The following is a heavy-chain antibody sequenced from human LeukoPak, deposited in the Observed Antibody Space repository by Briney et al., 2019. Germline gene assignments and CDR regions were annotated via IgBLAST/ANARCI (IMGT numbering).Heavy chain of an antibody. V-gene: IGHV4-34*01. J-gene: IGHJ4*02. CDR1: GGSFSGYY. CDR2: INHSGST. D-gene: IGHD3-22*01. CDR3: ARGSREAGQYYDSSGYSDY. Sequence: PSETLSLTCAVYGGSFSGYYWSWIRQPPGKGLEWIGEINHSGSTNYNPSLKSRVTISVDTSKNQSSLKLSSVTAADTAVYYCARGSREAGQYYDSSGYSDYWGQGTLVTVSS.